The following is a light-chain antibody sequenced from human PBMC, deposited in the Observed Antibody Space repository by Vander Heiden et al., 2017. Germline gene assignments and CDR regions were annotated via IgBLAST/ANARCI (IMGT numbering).Light chain of an antibody. V-gene: IGKV1-39*01. CDR3: QQSYSTHR. Sequence: DIQMTQSPSSLSASVGDRVTITCRASQSISSYLNWYQQKPGKAPKLLIYAASSLQSGVPSRFSGSGSGTDFTLTISSLQPEDFATYYCQQSYSTHRFGHGTKVDIK. J-gene: IGKJ3*01. CDR1: QSISSY. CDR2: AAS.